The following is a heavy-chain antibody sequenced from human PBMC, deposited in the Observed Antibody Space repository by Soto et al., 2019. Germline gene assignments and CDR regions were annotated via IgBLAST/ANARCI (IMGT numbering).Heavy chain of an antibody. CDR3: ARGGLRFLEWLSPPLDV. CDR1: GGSFSCYY. CDR2: INHSGST. Sequence: ETLSLTCAVYGGSFSCYYWSWIRQPPGKGLEWIGEINHSGSTNYNPSLKSRVTISVDTSKNQFSLKLSSVTAADTAVYYCARGGLRFLEWLSPPLDVWGKGTTVTVSS. V-gene: IGHV4-34*01. J-gene: IGHJ6*04. D-gene: IGHD3-3*01.